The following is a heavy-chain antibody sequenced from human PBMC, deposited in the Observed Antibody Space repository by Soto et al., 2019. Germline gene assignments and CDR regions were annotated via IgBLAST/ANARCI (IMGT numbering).Heavy chain of an antibody. CDR3: AKGLGYSYGYPVDH. CDR2: IGVSGGKT. J-gene: IGHJ4*02. Sequence: PGGSLRLSCAASGFSFSSYAMNWVRQAPGKGLEWVSVIGVSGGKTYYADSVKGRFTISRDNSKNTLYLQMNSLRAEDAAVYYCAKGLGYSYGYPVDHWGQGTLVTVSS. CDR1: GFSFSSYA. D-gene: IGHD5-18*01. V-gene: IGHV3-23*01.